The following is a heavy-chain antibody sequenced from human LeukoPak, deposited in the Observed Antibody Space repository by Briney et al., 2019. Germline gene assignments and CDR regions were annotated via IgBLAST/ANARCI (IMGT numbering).Heavy chain of an antibody. CDR2: ISWNSGSI. CDR1: GFTFDDYA. D-gene: IGHD3-22*01. CDR3: AKDIHYDSSGPFDY. Sequence: GRSLRLSCAASGFTFDDYAMPWVRQAPGKGLEWVSGISWNSGSIGYADSVKGRFTISRDNAKNSLYLQMNSLRAEDTALYYCAKDIHYDSSGPFDYWGQGTLVTVSS. J-gene: IGHJ4*02. V-gene: IGHV3-9*01.